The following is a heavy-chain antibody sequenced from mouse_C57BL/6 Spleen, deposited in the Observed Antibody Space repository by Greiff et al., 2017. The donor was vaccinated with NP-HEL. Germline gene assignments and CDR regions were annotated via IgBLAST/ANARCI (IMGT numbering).Heavy chain of an antibody. J-gene: IGHJ2*01. CDR2: INPNNGGT. CDR3: ANHGGDYYFDY. CDR1: GYTFTDYY. Sequence: EVQLQQSGPELVKPGASVKISCKASGYTFTDYYMNWVKQSHGKSLEWIGDINPNNGGTSYNQKFKGKATLTVDKSSSTAYMELRSLTSEDSAVYYCANHGGDYYFDYWGQGTTLTVSS. D-gene: IGHD3-3*01. V-gene: IGHV1-26*01.